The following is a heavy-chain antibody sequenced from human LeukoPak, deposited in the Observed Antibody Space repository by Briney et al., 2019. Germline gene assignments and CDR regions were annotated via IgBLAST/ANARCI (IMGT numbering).Heavy chain of an antibody. Sequence: SETLSLTCTVSDYSISSGSYWGWIRQPPGKGLGWIASIHHSGSTYDNPSLKSRVTISVDTSKNQFSLKLSSVTAADTAVYYCARAFGVVVYFDYWGQGTLVTVSS. D-gene: IGHD3-3*01. CDR3: ARAFGVVVYFDY. J-gene: IGHJ4*02. V-gene: IGHV4-38-2*02. CDR1: DYSISSGSY. CDR2: IHHSGST.